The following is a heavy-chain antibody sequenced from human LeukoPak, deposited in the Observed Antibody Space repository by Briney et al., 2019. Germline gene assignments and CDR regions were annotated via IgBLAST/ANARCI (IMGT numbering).Heavy chain of an antibody. CDR3: ARLSETPAYYDTHVYYYVRY. J-gene: IGHJ4*02. V-gene: IGHV1-8*01. Sequence: ASVKVSCKASGYTFSSYDINWVRQATGQGLEWMGWMNPTTGNTVYAQKFQGRVTMTRDTSINTAYMEISSLRSEDSAVYYCARLSETPAYYDTHVYYYVRYWGQGTLVTVSS. CDR2: MNPTTGNT. CDR1: GYTFSSYD. D-gene: IGHD3-22*01.